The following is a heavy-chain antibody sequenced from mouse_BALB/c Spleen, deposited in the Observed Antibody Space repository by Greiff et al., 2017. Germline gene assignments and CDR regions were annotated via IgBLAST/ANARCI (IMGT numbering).Heavy chain of an antibody. Sequence: QVQLKESGAELVRPGVSVKISCKGSGYTFTDYAMHWVKQSHAKSLEWIGVISTYYGDASYNQKFKGKATMTVDKSSSTAYMELARLTSEDSAIYYCARYYYGFDDWGQGTTLTVSS. CDR3: ARYYYGFDD. J-gene: IGHJ2*01. CDR1: GYTFTDYA. V-gene: IGHV1S137*01. D-gene: IGHD1-1*01. CDR2: ISTYYGDA.